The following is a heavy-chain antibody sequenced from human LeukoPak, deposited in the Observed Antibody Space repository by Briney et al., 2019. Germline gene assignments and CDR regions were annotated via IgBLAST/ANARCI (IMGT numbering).Heavy chain of an antibody. CDR2: ISAFNGNT. V-gene: IGHV1-18*01. J-gene: IGHJ6*03. D-gene: IGHD2/OR15-2a*01. CDR3: ARFGGGPHFYDYMDV. Sequence: ASVKVSCRASGYTFETYGITWVRQAPGQGLQWLGWISAFNGNTNYAQNTDYAQNLRGRVTLTTDTSTGAAYMELRSLRSDDTAVYYCARFGGGPHFYDYMDVWGKGPTVIVSS. CDR1: GYTFETYG.